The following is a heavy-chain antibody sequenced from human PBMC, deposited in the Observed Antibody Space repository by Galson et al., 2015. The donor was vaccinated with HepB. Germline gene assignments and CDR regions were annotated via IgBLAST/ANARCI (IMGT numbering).Heavy chain of an antibody. CDR1: GFTFSSYA. V-gene: IGHV3-23*01. CDR3: AKNPKARLKTAEYFQH. CDR2: NSGSGGST. Sequence: SLRLSCAASGFTFSSYAMSWVRQAPGKGLEWASANSGSGGSTYYADSVKGRFTISRDNSKNTLYLQMNSLRAEDTAVYYCAKNPKARLKTAEYFQHWGQGTLVTVSS. J-gene: IGHJ1*01. D-gene: IGHD6-19*01.